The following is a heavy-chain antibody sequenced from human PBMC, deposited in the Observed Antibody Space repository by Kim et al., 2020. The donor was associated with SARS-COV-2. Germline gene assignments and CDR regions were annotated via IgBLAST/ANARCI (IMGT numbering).Heavy chain of an antibody. D-gene: IGHD2-15*01. Sequence: SETLSLTCTVSGGSISSSSYYWGWIRQPPGKGLEWIGCIYYSGSTYYNPSLKSRVTISVDTSKNQFSLKLSSVTAADTAVSYCARQARRGHIVARHDWFDPWGQGTLVTVSS. CDR1: GGSISSSSYY. J-gene: IGHJ5*02. CDR3: ARQARRGHIVARHDWFDP. V-gene: IGHV4-39*01. CDR2: IYYSGST.